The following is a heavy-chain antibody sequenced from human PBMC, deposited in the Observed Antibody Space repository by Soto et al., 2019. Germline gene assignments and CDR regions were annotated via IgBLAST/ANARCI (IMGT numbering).Heavy chain of an antibody. CDR2: IKSKTDGGTT. J-gene: IGHJ3*02. CDR1: GFTFSNAW. Sequence: PGGSLRLSCTASGFTFSNAWMNWVRQAPGKGLEWVGRIKSKTDGGTTDYAAPVKGRFTISRDDSKNTLYLQMNSLKTEDTAVYYCTTAPSPGSYYVDPLEGRAPPLKPFIWGQGTMVTVSS. CDR3: TTAPSPGSYYVDPLEGRAPPLKPFI. V-gene: IGHV3-15*07. D-gene: IGHD1-26*01.